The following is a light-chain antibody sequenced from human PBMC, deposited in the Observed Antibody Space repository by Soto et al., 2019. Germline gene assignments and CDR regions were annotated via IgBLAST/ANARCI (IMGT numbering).Light chain of an antibody. Sequence: QSALTQPASVSGSPGQSITISCSGSSGDVGAYNLVSWYQQHPGKAPRLIIFEDNKRPSGVSNRFSGSKSANTASLTIAGLQAGDEADYYCCSYAGANAWVFGGGTQLTVL. V-gene: IGLV2-23*01. CDR1: SGDVGAYNL. CDR3: CSYAGANAWV. J-gene: IGLJ3*02. CDR2: EDN.